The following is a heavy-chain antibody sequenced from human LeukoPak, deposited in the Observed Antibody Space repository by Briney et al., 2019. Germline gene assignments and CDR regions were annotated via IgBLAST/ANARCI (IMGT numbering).Heavy chain of an antibody. Sequence: GGSLRLSCAASGFTFSSYSMNWVRQAPGKGLEWVSSISSSSSYIYYADSVKGRFTISRDNAKNSLYLQMNSLRAEDTAVYYCASLMGANAFDIWGQGTMVTVSS. CDR2: ISSSSSYI. D-gene: IGHD1-26*01. V-gene: IGHV3-21*01. CDR3: ASLMGANAFDI. J-gene: IGHJ3*02. CDR1: GFTFSSYS.